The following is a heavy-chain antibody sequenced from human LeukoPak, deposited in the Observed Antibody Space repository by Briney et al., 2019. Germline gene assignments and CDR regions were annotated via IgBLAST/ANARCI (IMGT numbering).Heavy chain of an antibody. V-gene: IGHV4-34*01. D-gene: IGHD3-9*01. CDR2: INHSGST. Sequence: PSETLSLTCTVSGGSISSYYWSWIRQPPGKGLEWIGEINHSGSTNYNPSLKSRVTISVDTSKNQFSLKLSSVTAADTAVYYCARDAHDILTGYPHAFDIWGQGTMVTVSS. CDR3: ARDAHDILTGYPHAFDI. J-gene: IGHJ3*02. CDR1: GGSISSYY.